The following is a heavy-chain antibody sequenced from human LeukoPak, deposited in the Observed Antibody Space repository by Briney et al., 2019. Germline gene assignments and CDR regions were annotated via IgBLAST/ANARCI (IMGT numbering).Heavy chain of an antibody. J-gene: IGHJ4*02. CDR3: ATWETYYYDSSGYG. CDR2: INPNSGGT. D-gene: IGHD3-22*01. CDR1: GYTFTGYY. Sequence: ASVKVSCKASGYTFTGYYMHWVRQAPGQGLEWMGWINPNSGGTNYAQKFQGWVTMTRDTSISTAYMELSRLRSEDTAVYYCATWETYYYDSSGYGWGQGTLVTVSS. V-gene: IGHV1-2*04.